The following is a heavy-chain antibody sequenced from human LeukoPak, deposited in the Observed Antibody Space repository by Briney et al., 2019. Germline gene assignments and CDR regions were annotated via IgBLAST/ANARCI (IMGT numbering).Heavy chain of an antibody. V-gene: IGHV4-34*01. CDR1: GGSFSGYY. CDR2: INHSGST. J-gene: IGHJ4*02. D-gene: IGHD1-14*01. Sequence: SETLSLTCAVYGGSFSGYYWSWIRQPPGKGLEWIGEINHSGSTNYNPSLKSRVTISVDTSKNQFSLKLSSVTAADTAVYYCARGTGYWGQGTLVTVSS. CDR3: ARGTGY.